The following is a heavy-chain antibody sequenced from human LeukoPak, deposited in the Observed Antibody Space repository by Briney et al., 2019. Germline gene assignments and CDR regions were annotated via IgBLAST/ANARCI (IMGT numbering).Heavy chain of an antibody. J-gene: IGHJ5*02. Sequence: ASVKVSCKASGYTFTSYGISWVRQAPGQGLEWMGGIIPIFGTANYAQKFQGRVTITADESTSTAYMELSSLRSEDTAVYYCARDRWGGYSGYDILGTELNWFDPWGQGTLVTVSS. CDR1: GYTFTSYG. V-gene: IGHV1-69*13. D-gene: IGHD5-12*01. CDR2: IIPIFGTA. CDR3: ARDRWGGYSGYDILGTELNWFDP.